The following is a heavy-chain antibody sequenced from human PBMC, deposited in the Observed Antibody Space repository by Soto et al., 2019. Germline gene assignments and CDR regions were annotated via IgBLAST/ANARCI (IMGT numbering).Heavy chain of an antibody. V-gene: IGHV3-7*05. J-gene: IGHJ4*02. Sequence: EVQLVESGGGLVQPGGSLRLSCLASGFALSNYWINWVRQAPGKGLEWVANIKQDGSEKNYVDSVKGRFTISRDNARNSLYLQMNSLSAEDTAAYYCATETSTLGCWGQGTLVAVSS. CDR3: ATETSTLGC. CDR1: GFALSNYW. D-gene: IGHD3-16*01. CDR2: IKQDGSEK.